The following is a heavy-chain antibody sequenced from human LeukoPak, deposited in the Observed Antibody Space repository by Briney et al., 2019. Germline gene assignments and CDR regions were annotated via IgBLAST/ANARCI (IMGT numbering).Heavy chain of an antibody. CDR1: GYTFTGYY. J-gene: IGHJ4*02. V-gene: IGHV1-2*02. CDR3: ARDRAGYYDILTGSQPYYFDY. Sequence: ASVKVSCKASGYTFTGYYMHWVRQAPGQGLEWMGWINPNSGGTNYAQKFQGRVTMTRDTSISTAYMELSRLRSDDTAVYYCARDRAGYYDILTGSQPYYFDYWGQGTLVTVSS. D-gene: IGHD3-9*01. CDR2: INPNSGGT.